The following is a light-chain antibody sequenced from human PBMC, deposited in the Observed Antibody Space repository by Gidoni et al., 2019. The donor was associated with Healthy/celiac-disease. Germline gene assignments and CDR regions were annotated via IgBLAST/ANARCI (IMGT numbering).Light chain of an antibody. CDR1: SSDVGGYNY. CDR3: CSYAGSYTFERV. Sequence: QSALTQPRSVSGSPGQSVTISCTGTSSDVGGYNYVSWYQQHPGKAPKLMIYDVSKRPSGVPDRFSGSKSGNTASLTISGLQAEDEAVYYCCSYAGSYTFERVFGGGTKLTVL. CDR2: DVS. V-gene: IGLV2-11*01. J-gene: IGLJ2*01.